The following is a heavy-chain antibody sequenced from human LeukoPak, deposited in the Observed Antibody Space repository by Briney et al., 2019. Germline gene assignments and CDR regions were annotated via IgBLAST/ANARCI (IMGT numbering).Heavy chain of an antibody. Sequence: GGSLRLSCAASGFTFSSYEMNWVRQAPGKGLEWVASINQDGGEIHYVDSVKGRFTISRDNAKNSLYLQMNSLTAEDTAVHYCVRAHHPGGWFDPWGQGTLVTVSS. CDR1: GFTFSSYE. CDR2: INQDGGEI. CDR3: VRAHHPGGWFDP. J-gene: IGHJ5*02. D-gene: IGHD3-10*01. V-gene: IGHV3-7*04.